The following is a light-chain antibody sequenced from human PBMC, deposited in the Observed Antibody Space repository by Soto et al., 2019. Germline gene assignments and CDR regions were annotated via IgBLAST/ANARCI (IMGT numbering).Light chain of an antibody. J-gene: IGKJ5*01. Sequence: IQLTQTPSTLSASLGDEVTITCRASQTISRWLAWYQQKPGRAPKLLIYDASTLESGVPSRFSGSGSETEFTLTISRLQPDDFATYFCHSRAFGQGTRLEIK. CDR1: QTISRW. CDR2: DAS. V-gene: IGKV1-5*01. CDR3: HSRA.